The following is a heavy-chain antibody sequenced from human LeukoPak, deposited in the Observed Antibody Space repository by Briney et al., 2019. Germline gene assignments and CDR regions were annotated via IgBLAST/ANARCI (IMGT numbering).Heavy chain of an antibody. V-gene: IGHV3-9*01. Sequence: GRSLRLSCAASGFTFDDYAMHWVRQAPGKGLEWVSGISWNSGSIGYADSVKGRFTISRDNAKNSLYLQMNSLRAEDTVLYYCAKDHTTTYSGSPDYWGQGTLVTVSS. CDR2: ISWNSGSI. CDR3: AKDHTTTYSGSPDY. D-gene: IGHD1-26*01. CDR1: GFTFDDYA. J-gene: IGHJ4*02.